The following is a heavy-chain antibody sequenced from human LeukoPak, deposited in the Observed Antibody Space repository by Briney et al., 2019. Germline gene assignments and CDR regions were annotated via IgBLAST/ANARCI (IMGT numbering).Heavy chain of an antibody. CDR2: INSDGSST. V-gene: IGHV3-74*01. J-gene: IGHJ4*02. Sequence: PGGSLRLSCAASGFTFSGSATHWVRQAPGKGLVWVSRINSDGSSTSYADSVKGRFTISRDNAKNTLYLQMNSLRVEDTAVYYCASHCSSTSCLDYWGQGTLVTVSS. D-gene: IGHD2-2*01. CDR3: ASHCSSTSCLDY. CDR1: GFTFSGSA.